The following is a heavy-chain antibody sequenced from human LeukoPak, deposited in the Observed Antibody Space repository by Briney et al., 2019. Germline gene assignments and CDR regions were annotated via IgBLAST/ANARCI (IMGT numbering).Heavy chain of an antibody. CDR3: ARVRAGLTPPVYYYYMDV. CDR1: GGSISSSSYY. V-gene: IGHV4-39*07. J-gene: IGHJ6*03. CDR2: IYYSGST. Sequence: SETLSLTCTVSGGSISSSSYYWGWIRQPPGKGLEWIGSIYYSGSTYYNPSLKSRVTISVDTSKNQFSLKLSSVTAADTAVYYCARVRAGLTPPVYYYYMDVWGKGTTVTVSS. D-gene: IGHD3-10*01.